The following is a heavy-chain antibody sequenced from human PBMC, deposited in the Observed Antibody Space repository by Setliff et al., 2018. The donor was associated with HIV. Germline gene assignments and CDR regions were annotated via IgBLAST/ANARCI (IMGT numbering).Heavy chain of an antibody. V-gene: IGHV3-23*01. Sequence: PGGSLRLSCAASGFTFSSYAMSWVRQAPGKGLEWVSAISGSGGSTYYADSVKGRFTISRDNSKNTLYLQMNSLRAEDTAVYYCATGNYGGNPLNNWFDPWGQGTLVTVSS. CDR3: ATGNYGGNPLNNWFDP. CDR2: ISGSGGST. D-gene: IGHD4-17*01. J-gene: IGHJ5*02. CDR1: GFTFSSYA.